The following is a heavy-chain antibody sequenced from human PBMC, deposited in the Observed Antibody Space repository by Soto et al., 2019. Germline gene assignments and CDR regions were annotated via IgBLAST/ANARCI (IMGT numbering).Heavy chain of an antibody. V-gene: IGHV4-59*08. D-gene: IGHD1-26*01. CDR3: ARNGVERSWYFDL. J-gene: IGHJ2*01. CDR1: GGSISSYY. Sequence: QVQLQESGPGLVKPSETLSLTCTVSGGSISSYYWSWIRQPPGKGLGWIGYIYYSGSTNYNPSLKSRVTISVDTSKNQFSLKLSSVTAADTAVYYCARNGVERSWYFDLWGRGTLVTVSS. CDR2: IYYSGST.